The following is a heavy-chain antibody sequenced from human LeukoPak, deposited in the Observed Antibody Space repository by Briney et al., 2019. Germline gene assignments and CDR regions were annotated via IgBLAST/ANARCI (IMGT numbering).Heavy chain of an antibody. V-gene: IGHV5-51*01. J-gene: IGHJ6*03. D-gene: IGHD6-13*01. CDR2: IYPGDSDT. CDR3: VRTMYSSSWKYYMDV. CDR1: GYSFTSYW. Sequence: GESLKLSCKGSGYSFTSYWIGWVRQMLGKGLEWMGIIYPGDSDTRYSPSFQGQVTISADKSISTAYLQWSSLKASDTAMYYCVRTMYSSSWKYYMDVWGKGTTVTVSS.